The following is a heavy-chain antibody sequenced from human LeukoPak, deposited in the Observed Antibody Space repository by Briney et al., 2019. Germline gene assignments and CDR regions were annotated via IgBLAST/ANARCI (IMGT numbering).Heavy chain of an antibody. CDR1: GFTFSSYA. CDR2: ISYDGSNK. D-gene: IGHD5-18*01. J-gene: IGHJ4*02. CDR3: ASPVDTAMAYAFDY. Sequence: GGSLRHSCAASGFTFSSYAMHWVRQAPGKGLEWVAVISYDGSNKYYADSVKGRFTISRDNSKNTLYLQMNSLRAEDTAVYYCASPVDTAMAYAFDYWGQGTLVTVSS. V-gene: IGHV3-30-3*01.